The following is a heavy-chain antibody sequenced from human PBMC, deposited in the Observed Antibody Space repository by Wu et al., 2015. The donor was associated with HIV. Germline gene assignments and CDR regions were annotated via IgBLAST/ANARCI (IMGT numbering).Heavy chain of an antibody. D-gene: IGHD6-13*01. V-gene: IGHV4-34*01. CDR3: AGGIAAAGDDY. Sequence: QVQLQQWGAGLLEPSETLSLTCAVYGGSFSDHYWSWIRQPPGKGLEWIGEINHSGSNNYNPSLKSRVTISADTSKKQFSLKLSSVTAADTAVYYCAGGIAAAGDDYWGQGTQVTVSS. CDR2: INHSGSN. CDR1: GGSFSDHY. J-gene: IGHJ4*02.